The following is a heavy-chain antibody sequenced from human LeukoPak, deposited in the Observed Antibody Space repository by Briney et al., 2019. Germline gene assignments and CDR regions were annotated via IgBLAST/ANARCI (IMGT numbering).Heavy chain of an antibody. D-gene: IGHD2-2*01. V-gene: IGHV3-23*01. J-gene: IGHJ4*02. CDR3: ARRPLYCSSTSCLDY. CDR1: GFTFSSYA. CDR2: ISGSGGST. Sequence: GGSLRLSCAASGFTFSSYAMSWVRQAPGKGLEWVSAISGSGGSTYYADSVKGRFTTSRDNSKNMLFLQMNSLRAEDTAMYYCARRPLYCSSTSCLDYWGQGTLVTVSS.